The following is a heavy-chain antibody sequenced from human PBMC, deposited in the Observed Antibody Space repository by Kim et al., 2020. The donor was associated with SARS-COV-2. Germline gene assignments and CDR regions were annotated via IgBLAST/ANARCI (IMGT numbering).Heavy chain of an antibody. Sequence: GGSLRLSCAASGFTFSTYSMNWVRQAPGKGLQWVSYISDSGNIIQYADSVKGRFTVSRDNAKNSLYLQMNSLRDEDTAVYYCAREKIGIDGVGSGFDPWGQGTLVTVSS. V-gene: IGHV3-48*02. CDR2: ISDSGNII. J-gene: IGHJ5*02. CDR3: AREKIGIDGVGSGFDP. D-gene: IGHD1-26*01. CDR1: GFTFSTYS.